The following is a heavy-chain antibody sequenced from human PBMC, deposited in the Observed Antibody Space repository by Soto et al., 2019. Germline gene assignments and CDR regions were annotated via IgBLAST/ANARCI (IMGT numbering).Heavy chain of an antibody. V-gene: IGHV4-59*01. CDR3: ARTRMIESWIDY. CDR2: VYYSGST. Sequence: EPLSLTCDDSGDCMSTYYWGWIRQPPGKGLEWIGYVYYSGSTLYNPSLESRVTMSIDMSKKQVSLKLTSVIAADTAVYYCARTRMIESWIDYWGHGTLVTVSS. D-gene: IGHD2-21*01. CDR1: GDCMSTYY. J-gene: IGHJ4*01.